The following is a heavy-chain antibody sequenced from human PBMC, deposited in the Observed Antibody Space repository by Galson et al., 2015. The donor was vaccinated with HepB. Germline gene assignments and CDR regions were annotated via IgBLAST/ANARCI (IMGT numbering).Heavy chain of an antibody. CDR1: GFTFSSYE. J-gene: IGHJ6*02. Sequence: SLRLSCAASGFTFSSYEMNWVRQAPGKGLEWASYISSSGSTIYYADSVKGRFTISRDNAKNSLYLQMNSLRAEDTAVYYCARDYDSSGYYLYYYYGMDVWGQGTTVTVSS. V-gene: IGHV3-48*03. CDR2: ISSSGSTI. CDR3: ARDYDSSGYYLYYYYGMDV. D-gene: IGHD3-22*01.